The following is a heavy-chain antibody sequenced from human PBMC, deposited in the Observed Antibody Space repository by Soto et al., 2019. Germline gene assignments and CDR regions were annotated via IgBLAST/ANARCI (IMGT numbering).Heavy chain of an antibody. CDR2: IFPNGRDK. V-gene: IGHV3-30*13. D-gene: IGHD1-26*01. CDR1: GFNFNTYF. J-gene: IGHJ4*02. Sequence: QVQLVQSGGGVVQPGRSLRLSCAASGFNFNTYFMHWVRQAPGKGLEWVAMIFPNGRDKEYADAVKGRFTISRDNSHNRMYLQLDSLRPEDTAVYYCARDDEHGSNCELAYWGQGALVTVSS. CDR3: ARDDEHGSNCELAY.